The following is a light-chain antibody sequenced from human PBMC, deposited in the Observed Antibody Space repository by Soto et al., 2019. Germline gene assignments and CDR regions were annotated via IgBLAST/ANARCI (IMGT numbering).Light chain of an antibody. CDR2: DAS. Sequence: DIQMTQSPSTLSASIGARVPITCRASQSIRSWLAWYQQKPGKAPKLLIYDASTLESGVPSRFSGSGSGTEFTLTISSLQPDDVATYYCQQYNTYLSFGQGTKVDI. V-gene: IGKV1-5*01. CDR1: QSIRSW. J-gene: IGKJ1*01. CDR3: QQYNTYLS.